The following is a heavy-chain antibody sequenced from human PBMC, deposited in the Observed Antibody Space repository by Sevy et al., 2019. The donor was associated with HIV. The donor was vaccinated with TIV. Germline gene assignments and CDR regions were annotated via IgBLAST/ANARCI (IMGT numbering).Heavy chain of an antibody. CDR2: IWYDGSNK. D-gene: IGHD3-3*01. V-gene: IGHV3-33*01. CDR3: ARAPPIKKASITIFGVVIIEPPDY. J-gene: IGHJ4*02. CDR1: GFTFSSYG. Sequence: GGSLRLSCAASGFTFSSYGMHWVCQAPGKGLEWVAVIWYDGSNKYYADSVKGRFTISRDNSKNTLYLQMNSLRAEDTAVYYCARAPPIKKASITIFGVVIIEPPDYWGQGTLVTVSS.